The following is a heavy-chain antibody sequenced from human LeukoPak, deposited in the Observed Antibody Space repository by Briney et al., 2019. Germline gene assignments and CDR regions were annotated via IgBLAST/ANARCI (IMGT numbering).Heavy chain of an antibody. Sequence: PAETLSLTWAVYGGSFIGYYWSWVRQAPGKGLELVSSISSSGTYIYYADSVKGRFTISTASAKNLLYLQMNSLRAEDTAVYYCARDFVNSGYYFDYWGQGTLVTVSS. CDR2: ISSSGTYI. D-gene: IGHD3-22*01. J-gene: IGHJ4*02. CDR1: GGSFIGYY. V-gene: IGHV3-21*01. CDR3: ARDFVNSGYYFDY.